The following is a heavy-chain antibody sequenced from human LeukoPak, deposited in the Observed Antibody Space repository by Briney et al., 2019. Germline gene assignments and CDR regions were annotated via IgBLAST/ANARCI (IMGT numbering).Heavy chain of an antibody. J-gene: IGHJ5*02. D-gene: IGHD2-15*01. CDR1: GGSISSSSYY. CDR2: IYYSGST. CDR3: AREKPGASYPGGNWFDP. V-gene: IGHV4-39*07. Sequence: PSETLSLTCTASGGSISSSSYYWGWIRQPPGKGLEWIGSIYYSGSTYYNPSLKSRVTISVDTSKNQFSLKLSSVTAADTAVYYCAREKPGASYPGGNWFDPWGQGTLVTVSS.